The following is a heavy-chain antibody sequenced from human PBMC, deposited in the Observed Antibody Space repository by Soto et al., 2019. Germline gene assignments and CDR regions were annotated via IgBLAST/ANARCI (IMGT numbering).Heavy chain of an antibody. CDR3: ARGRAYSAGYYHDAFDI. CDR1: GYTFISYD. D-gene: IGHD3-22*01. Sequence: QVQLVQSGAEVKKPGASVKVSCKASGYTFISYDINWVRQATGQGLEWMGWMNPNSGNTGFAQKFQGRVTMTRNTSVTTAYLELSSLKSEDTAVYYCARGRAYSAGYYHDAFDIWGQGTRVTVSS. J-gene: IGHJ3*02. V-gene: IGHV1-8*01. CDR2: MNPNSGNT.